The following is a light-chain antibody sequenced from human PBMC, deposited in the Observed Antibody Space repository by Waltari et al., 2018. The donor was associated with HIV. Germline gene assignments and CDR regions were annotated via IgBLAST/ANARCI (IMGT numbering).Light chain of an antibody. Sequence: IVMTQSPDSLAVSLGERATINCKSSQSVLFSSNNKNYLAWYQQKPGQPPKLLLYWASTRESAVPDRFSGSGSGADFTLTISSLQAEDVAVYYCQQYYSTPLTFGGGTKVEIK. J-gene: IGKJ4*01. CDR3: QQYYSTPLT. V-gene: IGKV4-1*01. CDR2: WAS. CDR1: QSVLFSSNNKNY.